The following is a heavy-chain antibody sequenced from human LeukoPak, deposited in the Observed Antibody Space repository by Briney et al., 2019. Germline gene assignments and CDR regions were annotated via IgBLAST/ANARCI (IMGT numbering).Heavy chain of an antibody. D-gene: IGHD3-3*01. V-gene: IGHV3-23*01. CDR2: ISDRGKT. Sequence: GGSLRLSCEASGITFSSYDMSWVRQAPGKGLEWISAISDRGKTDYADSVKGRFTISRDNSKNTLYLQLSSLRAEDTAMYYCAKLPTIFGVADSFDIWGQETFVTVSP. CDR1: GITFSSYD. J-gene: IGHJ3*02. CDR3: AKLPTIFGVADSFDI.